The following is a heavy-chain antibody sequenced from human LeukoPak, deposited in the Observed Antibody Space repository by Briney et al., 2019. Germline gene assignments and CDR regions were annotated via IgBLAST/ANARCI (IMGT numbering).Heavy chain of an antibody. D-gene: IGHD3-22*01. CDR3: ARDYYDSSGFPFGT. J-gene: IGHJ4*02. Sequence: ASVKVSCKASGGTFSSYAISWVRQAPGQGLEWKGGIIPIFGTANYAQKFQGRATITADESTSTAYMELSSLRSEDTAVYYCARDYYDSSGFPFGTWGQGTLVTVSS. V-gene: IGHV1-69*01. CDR2: IIPIFGTA. CDR1: GGTFSSYA.